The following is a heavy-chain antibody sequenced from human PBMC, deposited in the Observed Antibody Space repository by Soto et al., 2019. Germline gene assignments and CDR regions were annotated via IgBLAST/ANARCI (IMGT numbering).Heavy chain of an antibody. CDR2: IYWDDDK. V-gene: IGHV2-5*02. CDR1: GFSLSTSGVG. Sequence: QITLKESGPTLVKPTQTLTLTCTFSGFSLSTSGVGVGWIRQPPGKALEWLALIYWDDDKRYSPSLKSRLTITNDTPKNQVVLTMTNMDPVDTATYYCAHRLAATGLFDYWGQGTLVTVSS. J-gene: IGHJ4*02. D-gene: IGHD6-13*01. CDR3: AHRLAATGLFDY.